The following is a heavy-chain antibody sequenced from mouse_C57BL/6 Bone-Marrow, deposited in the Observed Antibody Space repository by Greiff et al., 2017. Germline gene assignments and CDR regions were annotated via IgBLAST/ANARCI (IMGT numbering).Heavy chain of an antibody. Sequence: VQLQQSGPGLVKPSQSLSLTCSVTGYSITSGYYWNWIRQFPGNKLEWMGYISYDGSNNYNPSLKNRISITRDTSKNQFFLKLNSVTTEDTATYDCASYDYLVYAMDYWGQGTSVTVSS. J-gene: IGHJ4*01. CDR1: GYSITSGYY. D-gene: IGHD2-4*01. CDR2: ISYDGSN. V-gene: IGHV3-6*01. CDR3: ASYDYLVYAMDY.